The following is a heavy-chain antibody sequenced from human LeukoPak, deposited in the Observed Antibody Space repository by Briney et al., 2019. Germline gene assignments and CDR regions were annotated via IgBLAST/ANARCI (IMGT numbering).Heavy chain of an antibody. CDR2: ISGSGGST. J-gene: IGHJ4*02. Sequence: GGSLRLSCAASGFTFSSYAMSWVRQAPGKGLEWVSAISGSGGSTYYADSVKGRFTISRDNSKNTLYLQMNSLRAEDTAVYYCAKEAGWDYYDSSGYSDYWGQGTLVTVSS. CDR1: GFTFSSYA. V-gene: IGHV3-23*01. CDR3: AKEAGWDYYDSSGYSDY. D-gene: IGHD3-22*01.